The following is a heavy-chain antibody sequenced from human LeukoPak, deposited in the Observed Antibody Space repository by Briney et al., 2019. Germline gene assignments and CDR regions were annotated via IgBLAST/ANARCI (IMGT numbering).Heavy chain of an antibody. CDR3: ARDGGSDAFDI. V-gene: IGHV1-46*01. J-gene: IGHJ3*02. CDR2: INPSGGST. Sequence: ASVKVSCKASGYTFTSYYMHWVRQAPGQGLEWKGIINPSGGSTSYAQKFQGRVTMTRDTSTSTVYMELSSLRSEDTAVYYCARDGGSDAFDIWGQGTMVTVSS. CDR1: GYTFTSYY.